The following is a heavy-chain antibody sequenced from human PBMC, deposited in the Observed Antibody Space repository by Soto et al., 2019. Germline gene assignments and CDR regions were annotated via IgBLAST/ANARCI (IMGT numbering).Heavy chain of an antibody. D-gene: IGHD5-12*01. CDR2: IVPIVDTS. CDR1: GGTFSSYA. Sequence: QVQLVQSGAEVRQPASSVKVSCKTSGGTFSSYAISWVRQAPGQGLEWMGGIVPIVDTSTYAQKFQGRVTITADESTSTVYMELSSLGSDDTAVYYCVRVVAIPGYPDNWGQGNLVTVSS. V-gene: IGHV1-69*12. J-gene: IGHJ4*02. CDR3: VRVVAIPGYPDN.